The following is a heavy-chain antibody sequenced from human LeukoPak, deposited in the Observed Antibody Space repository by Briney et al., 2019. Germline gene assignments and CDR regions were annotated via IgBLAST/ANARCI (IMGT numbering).Heavy chain of an antibody. CDR2: ISSRGTTA. J-gene: IGHJ4*02. CDR1: GFTFSSYE. Sequence: GGSLRLSCAASGFTFSSYEMNWVRQAPGKGLEWVSYISSRGTTAYYADSVKGRFTISRDAAKNSLYLHMNSLRVEDTAVYYCARLYSSSSGLRASDYWGQGTLVTVSS. CDR3: ARLYSSSSGLRASDY. V-gene: IGHV3-48*03. D-gene: IGHD6-6*01.